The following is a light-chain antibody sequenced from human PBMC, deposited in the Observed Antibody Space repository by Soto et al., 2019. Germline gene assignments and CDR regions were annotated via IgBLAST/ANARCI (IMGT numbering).Light chain of an antibody. CDR2: AAS. CDR3: QQSYTMPFT. Sequence: DIQMTQSPSSLSASVGDRVTIPCRASESISRNLNWYQQKAGKAPKLLLYAASSLQSGVPSRFSGSGSGTDFNLTISSLQPEDFATYYCQQSYTMPFTFGPGTKVDI. V-gene: IGKV1-39*01. CDR1: ESISRN. J-gene: IGKJ3*01.